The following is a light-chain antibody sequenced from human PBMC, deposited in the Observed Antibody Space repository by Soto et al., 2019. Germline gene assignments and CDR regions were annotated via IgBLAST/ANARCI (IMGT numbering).Light chain of an antibody. CDR1: QDIAIY. Sequence: IQLTQSPSSLSASVGDRVTITCRASQDIAIYLAWYQQKPGEAPKLLIYAASTLHGGVPSRFSGSGSGTDFTLTISSLQPEDFATYYCQHFKSFPITFGQGTRLEIK. CDR3: QHFKSFPIT. V-gene: IGKV1-9*01. CDR2: AAS. J-gene: IGKJ5*01.